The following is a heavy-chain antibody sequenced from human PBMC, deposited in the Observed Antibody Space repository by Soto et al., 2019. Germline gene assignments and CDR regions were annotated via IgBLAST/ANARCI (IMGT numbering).Heavy chain of an antibody. D-gene: IGHD3-10*01. Sequence: GGSLRLSCISSGFTFRTYTMNWVRQAPGKGLEWVSGIRGFSPYTFYAESVKGRFTISRDNAKNSLYLQMDSLRAEDTAVYYCARDRGYDAHDYYYNAMDFWGHGTTVTVS. V-gene: IGHV3-21*01. CDR1: GFTFRTYT. J-gene: IGHJ6*02. CDR2: IRGFSPYT. CDR3: ARDRGYDAHDYYYNAMDF.